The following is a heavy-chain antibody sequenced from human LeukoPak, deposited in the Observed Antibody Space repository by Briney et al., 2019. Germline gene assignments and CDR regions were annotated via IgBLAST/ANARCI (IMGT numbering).Heavy chain of an antibody. J-gene: IGHJ1*01. D-gene: IGHD6-19*01. CDR1: GFTFSSYS. Sequence: GGSLRLSCAASGFTFSSYSMNWVRQAPGKGLEWVSYISGSSSTIYYADSVKGRFTISRDNSKNSLYLQMNSLRAEDTAVYYCARDGSSGWTGYFQHWGQGTLVTVSS. V-gene: IGHV3-48*01. CDR2: ISGSSSTI. CDR3: ARDGSSGWTGYFQH.